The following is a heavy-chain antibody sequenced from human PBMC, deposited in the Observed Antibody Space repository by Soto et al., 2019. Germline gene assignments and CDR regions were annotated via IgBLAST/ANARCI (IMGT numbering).Heavy chain of an antibody. J-gene: IGHJ4*02. CDR3: ARGLNTIFGVVILYYFDY. CDR2: ISSSSSYI. V-gene: IGHV3-21*01. Sequence: PGGSLRLSCAASGFTFSSYSMNWVRQAPGKGLEWVSSISSSSSYIYYADSVKGRFTISRDNAKNSLYLQMNSLRAEDTAVYYCARGLNTIFGVVILYYFDYWGQGTMVTVYS. D-gene: IGHD3-3*01. CDR1: GFTFSSYS.